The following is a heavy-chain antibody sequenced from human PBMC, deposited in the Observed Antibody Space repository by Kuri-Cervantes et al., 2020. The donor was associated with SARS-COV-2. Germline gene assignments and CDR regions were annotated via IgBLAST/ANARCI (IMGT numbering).Heavy chain of an antibody. Sequence: GGSLRLSCAAPGFTFSSYAMHWVRQAPGKGLEWVAVISYDGSNKYYADSVKGRFTISRDNSKNTLYLQMNSLRAEDTAVYYCARASSQTASGYWGQGTLVTVSS. CDR3: ARASSQTASGY. D-gene: IGHD3-10*01. J-gene: IGHJ4*02. V-gene: IGHV3-30*04. CDR2: ISYDGSNK. CDR1: GFTFSSYA.